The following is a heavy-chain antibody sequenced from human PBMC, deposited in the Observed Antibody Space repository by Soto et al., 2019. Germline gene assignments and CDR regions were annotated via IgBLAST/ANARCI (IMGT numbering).Heavy chain of an antibody. CDR3: ARRGSDYGDNLDY. CDR1: GGSISRYY. D-gene: IGHD4-17*01. J-gene: IGHJ4*02. CDR2: IYYSGST. Sequence: PSETLSLTCTVSGGSISRYYWSWSRQPPGKGLEWIGYIYYSGSTNYNPSLKSRVTISVDTSKNQFSLKLSSVTAADTAVYYCARRGSDYGDNLDYWGQGTLVTVSS. V-gene: IGHV4-59*08.